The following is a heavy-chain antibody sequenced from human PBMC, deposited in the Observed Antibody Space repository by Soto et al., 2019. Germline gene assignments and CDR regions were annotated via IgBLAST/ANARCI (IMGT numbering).Heavy chain of an antibody. CDR1: GGSISSGEYY. D-gene: IGHD7-27*01. V-gene: IGHV4-30-4*01. CDR3: ARRWGRTFDY. Sequence: SETLSLTCTVSGGSISSGEYYWSWIRQPPGKGLEWIGCIYYSGSTYYNPSLKSRVTISVDTSKNQFSLKLSSVTAADTAVYYCARRWGRTFDYWGQGTLVTVSS. CDR2: IYYSGST. J-gene: IGHJ4*02.